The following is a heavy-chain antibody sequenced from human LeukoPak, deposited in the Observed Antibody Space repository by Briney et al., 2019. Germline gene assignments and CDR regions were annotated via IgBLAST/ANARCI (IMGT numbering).Heavy chain of an antibody. CDR1: GFTFSSYV. CDR2: ISYDGSNE. D-gene: IGHD3-16*02. CDR3: AKLASDYVWGTYRPFDF. V-gene: IGHV3-30*04. Sequence: GGSLRLSCAASGFTFSSYVMHWVRQAPGKGLEWVAIISYDGSNEYYADSVKGRFTISRDNSKNTLYLQMNSLRAEDTAVYYCAKLASDYVWGTYRPFDFWGQGTLVTVSS. J-gene: IGHJ4*02.